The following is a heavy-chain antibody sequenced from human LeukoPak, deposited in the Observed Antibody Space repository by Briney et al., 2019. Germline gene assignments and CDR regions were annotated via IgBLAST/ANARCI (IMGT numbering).Heavy chain of an antibody. Sequence: ASVKVSCKASEYTFTNYYLHWVRQAPGQGLEWMGIINPSGGTTRYAQKFQGRVTMTRDTSTNTVYMEVSSLRSEDTAVYYCATAHFGDYGNDYYHYYMDVWGKGTTVTVS. V-gene: IGHV1-46*01. CDR3: ATAHFGDYGNDYYHYYMDV. D-gene: IGHD4-17*01. CDR2: INPSGGTT. J-gene: IGHJ6*03. CDR1: EYTFTNYY.